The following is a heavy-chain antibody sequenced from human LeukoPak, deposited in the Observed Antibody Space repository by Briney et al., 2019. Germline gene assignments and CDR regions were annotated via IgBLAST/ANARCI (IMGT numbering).Heavy chain of an antibody. Sequence: GASVKVSCKASGYTFTGYYIHWVRQAPGQRLEWMGWFNPNSGGTNYAQKFQGRVTTTRDTSISTAYMELSRLRPDDTAVYYCARIRSYGYPYYYYYYMDVWGKGTTVTVSS. J-gene: IGHJ6*03. V-gene: IGHV1-2*02. CDR1: GYTFTGYY. CDR3: ARIRSYGYPYYYYYYMDV. CDR2: FNPNSGGT. D-gene: IGHD5-18*01.